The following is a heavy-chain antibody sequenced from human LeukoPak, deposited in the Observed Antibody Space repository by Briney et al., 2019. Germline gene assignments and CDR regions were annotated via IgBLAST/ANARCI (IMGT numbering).Heavy chain of an antibody. J-gene: IGHJ4*02. V-gene: IGHV4-59*08. CDR1: GGSISSYY. Sequence: SETLSLTCTVSGGSISSYYWSWIRQPPGKGLEWIGYIYYSGGTNYNPSLKSRVTISVDTSKNQFSLKLSSVTAADTAVYYCARHVLIPPIAARIDYWGQGTLVTVSS. D-gene: IGHD6-6*01. CDR2: IYYSGGT. CDR3: ARHVLIPPIAARIDY.